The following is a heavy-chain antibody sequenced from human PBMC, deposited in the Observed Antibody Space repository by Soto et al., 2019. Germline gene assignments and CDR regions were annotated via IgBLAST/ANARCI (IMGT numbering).Heavy chain of an antibody. CDR3: AKDITWGGEYQLLWGPMDV. Sequence: GESLKISCAASGFTFDDYTMHWVRQAPGKGLEWVSLISWDGGSTYYADSVKGRFTISRDNSKNSLYLQMNSLRTEDTALYYCAKDITWGGEYQLLWGPMDVWGKGTTVTVSS. CDR2: ISWDGGST. CDR1: GFTFDDYT. D-gene: IGHD2-2*01. V-gene: IGHV3-43*01. J-gene: IGHJ6*03.